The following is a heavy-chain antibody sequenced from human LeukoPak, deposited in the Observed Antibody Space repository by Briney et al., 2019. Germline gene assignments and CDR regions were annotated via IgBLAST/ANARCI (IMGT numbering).Heavy chain of an antibody. D-gene: IGHD6-13*01. Sequence: GASVKVSCKASGGTFSSYAMSWVRQAPGKGLEWVSAISGSGGSTYYADSVKGQFTISRDNSKNTLYLQMNSLRAEDTAVYYCAKAVYSSSSEYFQHWGQGTLVTVSS. CDR1: GGTFSSYA. J-gene: IGHJ1*01. CDR2: ISGSGGST. CDR3: AKAVYSSSSEYFQH. V-gene: IGHV3-23*01.